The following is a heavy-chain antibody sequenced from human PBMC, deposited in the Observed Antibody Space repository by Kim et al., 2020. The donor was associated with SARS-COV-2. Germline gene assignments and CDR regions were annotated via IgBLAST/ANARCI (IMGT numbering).Heavy chain of an antibody. J-gene: IGHJ4*02. Sequence: KRRVAISGDTSKNQFSLKLSSVTAADTAVYYCARSNYYGSGSYYNYDFDYWGQGTLVTVSS. D-gene: IGHD3-10*01. V-gene: IGHV4-39*01. CDR3: ARSNYYGSGSYYNYDFDY.